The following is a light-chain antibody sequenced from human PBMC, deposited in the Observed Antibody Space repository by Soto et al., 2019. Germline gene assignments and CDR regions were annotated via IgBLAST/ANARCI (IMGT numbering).Light chain of an antibody. CDR3: QSYDSSLSGVV. J-gene: IGLJ2*01. Sequence: QSVLTQPPSVSGAPGQRVTISCTGSFSNIGAGYDVHWYQQLPGTAPKLLIYDNSKRPSGVPDRFSGSKSGNSASLAITGLQAEDEADYYCQSYDSSLSGVVFGGGTKLTVL. CDR2: DNS. V-gene: IGLV1-40*01. CDR1: FSNIGAGYD.